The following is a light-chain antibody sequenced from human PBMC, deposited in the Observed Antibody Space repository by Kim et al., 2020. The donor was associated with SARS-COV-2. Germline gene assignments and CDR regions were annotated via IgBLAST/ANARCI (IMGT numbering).Light chain of an antibody. V-gene: IGLV3-21*01. CDR1: NIGGHS. J-gene: IGLJ1*01. Sequence: APGQTGSITCGGNNIGGHSVDWYQLKPGQAPVLVMYYDSDRPSGIPERFSGSKSANTATLTISRVEAGDEADYYCQVWDTDTEHYVFGTGTKVTVL. CDR3: QVWDTDTEHYV. CDR2: YDS.